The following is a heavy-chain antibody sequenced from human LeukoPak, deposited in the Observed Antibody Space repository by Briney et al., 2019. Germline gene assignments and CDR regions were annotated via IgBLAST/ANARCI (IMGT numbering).Heavy chain of an antibody. D-gene: IGHD1-1*01. Sequence: GGSLRLSCAASGFTFSSYEMNWVRQAPGKGLEWVSYISSSGNTIDYADSVKGRFTISRDNAKNSLYLHMNSLRAEDTAVYYCARELERRAPYYYYNMDVWGQGTTVTVS. V-gene: IGHV3-48*03. CDR2: ISSSGNTI. J-gene: IGHJ6*02. CDR1: GFTFSSYE. CDR3: ARELERRAPYYYYNMDV.